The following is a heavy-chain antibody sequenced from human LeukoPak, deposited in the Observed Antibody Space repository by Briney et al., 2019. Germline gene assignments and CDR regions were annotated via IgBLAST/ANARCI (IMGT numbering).Heavy chain of an antibody. D-gene: IGHD2-2*01. J-gene: IGHJ4*02. CDR3: AREGIVVVPAAMN. CDR1: GGSISSGDYY. V-gene: IGHV4-30-4*08. Sequence: SQTPSLTCTVSGGSISSGDYYWSWIRQPPGKGLEWIGYIYYSGSTYYNPSLKSRVTISVDTSKNQFSLKLSSVTAADTAVYYCAREGIVVVPAAMNWGQGTLVTVSS. CDR2: IYYSGST.